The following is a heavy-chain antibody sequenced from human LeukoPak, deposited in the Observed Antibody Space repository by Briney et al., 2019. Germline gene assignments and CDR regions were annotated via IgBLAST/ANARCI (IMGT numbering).Heavy chain of an antibody. CDR3: AREVGSYGSSYFDY. Sequence: GRSLRLSCAASGFTFSSYAMHWVRQAPGKGLEWVAVISYDGSNKYYADSVKGRFTISRDNSKNTLYLQMNSLRAEDTAVYYCAREVGSYGSSYFDYWGQGTLVTVSS. D-gene: IGHD3-16*01. V-gene: IGHV3-30*04. J-gene: IGHJ4*02. CDR1: GFTFSSYA. CDR2: ISYDGSNK.